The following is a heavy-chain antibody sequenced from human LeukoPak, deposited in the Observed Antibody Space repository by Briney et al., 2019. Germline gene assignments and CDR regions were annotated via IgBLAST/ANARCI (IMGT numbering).Heavy chain of an antibody. Sequence: GGSLRLSCAASGFTFSSYGMRWVRQAPGKGLEWVAVISYDGSNKYYADSVKGRFTISRDNSKNTLYLQMNSLRAEDTAVYYCAKGSHYYDSSGYYRGDYGMDVWGQGTTVTVSS. CDR1: GFTFSSYG. V-gene: IGHV3-30*18. J-gene: IGHJ6*02. CDR2: ISYDGSNK. CDR3: AKGSHYYDSSGYYRGDYGMDV. D-gene: IGHD3-22*01.